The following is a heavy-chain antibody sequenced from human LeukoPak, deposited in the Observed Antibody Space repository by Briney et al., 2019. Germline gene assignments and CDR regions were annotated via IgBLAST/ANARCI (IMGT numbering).Heavy chain of an antibody. CDR1: GFTFSSYS. Sequence: GGSLRLSCAASGFTFSSYSMNWVRQAPGKGLEWVSSISSSSSYIYYADSVKGRFTISRDNAKNSLYLQMNSLRAGDTAVYYCARGYYDSSGITDYWGQGTLVTVSS. CDR2: ISSSSSYI. V-gene: IGHV3-21*01. J-gene: IGHJ4*02. D-gene: IGHD3-22*01. CDR3: ARGYYDSSGITDY.